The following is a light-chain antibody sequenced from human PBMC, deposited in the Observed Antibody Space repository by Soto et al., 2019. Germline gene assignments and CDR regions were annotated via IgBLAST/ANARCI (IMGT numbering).Light chain of an antibody. J-gene: IGKJ5*01. CDR2: DES. V-gene: IGKV3-11*02. CDR3: QQRSNWSIT. Sequence: EIVLTQSPGTLSLSPGERATLSCRASQSVSSCLAWYQQKPGQDARILINDESTRATGILATFSSSGSGRTFTTLTSSIEPQDFAAYYCQQRSNWSITFGQGTRLEIK. CDR1: QSVSSC.